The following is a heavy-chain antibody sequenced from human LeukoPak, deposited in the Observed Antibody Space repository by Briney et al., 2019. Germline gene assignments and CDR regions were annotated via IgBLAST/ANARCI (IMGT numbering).Heavy chain of an antibody. CDR2: INEDGSEK. J-gene: IGHJ4*02. Sequence: GGSLRLSCAASGFTFSSFWMSWVRHVPGEGLEWVANINEDGSEKYYVDSVRGRFTISRDNAENSLYLQMDSLRAEDRAVYYCAKPDAPGTVEYWGPGTLVTVSS. CDR3: AKPDAPGTVEY. V-gene: IGHV3-7*01. D-gene: IGHD1-14*01. CDR1: GFTFSSFW.